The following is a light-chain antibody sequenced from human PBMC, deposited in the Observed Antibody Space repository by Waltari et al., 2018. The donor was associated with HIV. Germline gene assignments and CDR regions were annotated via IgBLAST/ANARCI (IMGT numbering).Light chain of an antibody. CDR3: QSYDSSLSGYV. Sequence: QSVLTQPPSVSGAPGQRVTISCTGRSSNIGAGYDVPWYQQLPGTAPKLLIYDNTNRPSGVPDRISGSKSGTSASLAITGLQAEDEADYYCQSYDSSLSGYVFGTGTKVTVL. V-gene: IGLV1-40*01. CDR1: SSNIGAGYD. CDR2: DNT. J-gene: IGLJ1*01.